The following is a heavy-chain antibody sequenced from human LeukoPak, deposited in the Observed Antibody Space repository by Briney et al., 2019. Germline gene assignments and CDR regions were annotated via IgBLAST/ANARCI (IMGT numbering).Heavy chain of an antibody. J-gene: IGHJ4*02. CDR1: GYTFTDYY. D-gene: IGHD6-13*01. CDR2: INPNSGGT. CDR3: AGEEIASAGTSNFDY. Sequence: ASVKVSCKASGYTFTDYYMHWVRQAPGQGLERMGWINPNSGGTNYAQKFQGRVTMTRDTSISTAYMELSSLRSDDTAMYYCAGEEIASAGTSNFDYWGQGTLVTVSS. V-gene: IGHV1-2*02.